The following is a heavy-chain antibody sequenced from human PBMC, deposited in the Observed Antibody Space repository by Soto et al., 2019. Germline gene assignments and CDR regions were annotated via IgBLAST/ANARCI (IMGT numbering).Heavy chain of an antibody. V-gene: IGHV1-18*01. CDR2: TCTDNGNT. D-gene: IGHD2-21*01. J-gene: IGHJ6*02. CDR3: ARDVPDTNLFFYYYGMDV. CDR1: GYSFTAYG. Sequence: QIYLVKSGAEVRDPGASVKVSCKASGYSFTAYGISWVRQAPGQGLEWMGWTCTDNGNTNYAHNLQGRVSMTTDPSTSTAYMELWSLGSDDTAVYYCARDVPDTNLFFYYYGMDVWGQGTTVTVSS.